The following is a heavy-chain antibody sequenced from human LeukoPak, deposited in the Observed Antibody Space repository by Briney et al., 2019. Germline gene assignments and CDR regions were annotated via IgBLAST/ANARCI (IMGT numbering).Heavy chain of an antibody. J-gene: IGHJ4*02. D-gene: IGHD4-17*01. Sequence: GGSLRLSCAASGFAFSSYWMSWVRQAPGKGLEWVANIKQDGSEKYYVDSVKGRFTISRDNAKNSLYLQMNSLRAEDTAVYYCATLVYGDLPFDYWGQGTLVTVSS. CDR3: ATLVYGDLPFDY. V-gene: IGHV3-7*03. CDR2: IKQDGSEK. CDR1: GFAFSSYW.